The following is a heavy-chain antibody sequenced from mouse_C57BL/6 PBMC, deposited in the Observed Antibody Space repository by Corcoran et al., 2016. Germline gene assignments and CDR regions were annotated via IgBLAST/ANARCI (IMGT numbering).Heavy chain of an antibody. J-gene: IGHJ2*01. V-gene: IGHV1-81*01. D-gene: IGHD2-3*01. CDR2: IYPRSGNT. CDR1: GYTFTSYG. Sequence: QVQLQQSGAELARPGASVKLSCKASGYTFTSYGISWVKQRTGQGLEWIGEIYPRSGNTYYNEKFKGKATLTADTSSSTVYMELRSLTSADSAVYFCASGYDYLDYWGQGTTLTVSS. CDR3: ASGYDYLDY.